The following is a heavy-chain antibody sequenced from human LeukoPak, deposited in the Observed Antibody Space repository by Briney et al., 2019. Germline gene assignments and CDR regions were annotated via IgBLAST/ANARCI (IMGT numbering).Heavy chain of an antibody. D-gene: IGHD5-24*01. V-gene: IGHV4-34*10. CDR2: INQSGGT. CDR1: GGSFSDYY. J-gene: IGHJ6*03. Sequence: SETLSLTCNVSGGSFSDYYWTWIRQPPGKGLEWIGEINQSGGTKYNPSLKSRISISGDTTKNQFSLKLASVTAAETAVYYCAREGRYRYGYNEYHSYMDIWGKGTTVTVSS. CDR3: AREGRYRYGYNEYHSYMDI.